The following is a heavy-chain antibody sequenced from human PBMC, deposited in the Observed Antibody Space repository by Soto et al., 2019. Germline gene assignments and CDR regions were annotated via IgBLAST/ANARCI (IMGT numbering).Heavy chain of an antibody. V-gene: IGHV3-33*08. CDR2: IWYDGSNK. CDR3: ARGDSGYSGYDYFDY. D-gene: IGHD5-12*01. Sequence: PGGSLRLSCAASGFTFSSYAMHWVRQAPGKGLEWVAVIWYDGSNKYYADSVKGRFTISRDNSKNTLYLQMNSLRAEDTAVYYCARGDSGYSGYDYFDYWGQGTLVTVSS. J-gene: IGHJ4*02. CDR1: GFTFSSYA.